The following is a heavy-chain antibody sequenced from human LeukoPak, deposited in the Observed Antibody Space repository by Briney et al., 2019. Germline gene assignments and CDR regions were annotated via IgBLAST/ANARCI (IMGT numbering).Heavy chain of an antibody. V-gene: IGHV4-59*01. CDR3: ARAYCGGDCYYHYYYYMDV. Sequence: SETLPLTCTVSGGSISSYYWSWIRQPPGKGLEWIGYIYYCGSTNSNPSLKSRVTISVDTSKNQFSLKLSSVSAADTAVYYCARAYCGGDCYYHYYYYMDVWGKGTTVTVSS. CDR2: IYYCGST. CDR1: GGSISSYY. D-gene: IGHD2-21*02. J-gene: IGHJ6*03.